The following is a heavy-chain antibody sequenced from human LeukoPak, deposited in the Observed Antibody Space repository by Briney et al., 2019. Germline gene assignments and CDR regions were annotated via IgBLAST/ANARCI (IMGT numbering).Heavy chain of an antibody. Sequence: GGSLRLSCAASGFTFSDYYMSWIRQAPGEGLEWVSYISSSGSTIYYADSVKGRFTISGDIARKSMFLQMNSLRVEDTAIYYCTGTGWPDWGQGTLVAVSS. CDR1: GFTFSDYY. D-gene: IGHD6-19*01. V-gene: IGHV3-11*04. CDR3: TGTGWPD. J-gene: IGHJ4*02. CDR2: ISSSGSTI.